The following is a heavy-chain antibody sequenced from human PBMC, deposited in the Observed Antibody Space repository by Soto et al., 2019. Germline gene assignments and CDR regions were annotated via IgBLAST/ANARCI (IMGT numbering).Heavy chain of an antibody. V-gene: IGHV3-33*01. D-gene: IGHD5-18*01. CDR2: IWFDGSNK. CDR1: VFTFSGYT. Sequence: PGGSLRLSCAASVFTFSGYTIHWFRQAPGKGLEWLALIWFDGSNKYYADSVKGRFTISRDNARNTLYLQMNSLRAEDTAVYYCARDLGYNYGHPFDYWGQGTLVTVSS. CDR3: ARDLGYNYGHPFDY. J-gene: IGHJ4*02.